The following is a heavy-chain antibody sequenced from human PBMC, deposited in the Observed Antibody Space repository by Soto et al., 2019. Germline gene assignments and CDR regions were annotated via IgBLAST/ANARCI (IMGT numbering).Heavy chain of an antibody. D-gene: IGHD3-16*02. CDR3: ARDRLRLGELSLIGYFDY. Sequence: NPGGSLRLSCAASGYSISTYWMSWVRQAPGKGLEWVSYISSSSSYTNYADSVKGRFTISRDNAKNSLYLQMNSLRDEDTAVYYYARDRLRLGELSLIGYFDYWGRGTLVTVSS. CDR1: GYSISTYW. J-gene: IGHJ4*02. CDR2: ISSSSSYT. V-gene: IGHV3-11*06.